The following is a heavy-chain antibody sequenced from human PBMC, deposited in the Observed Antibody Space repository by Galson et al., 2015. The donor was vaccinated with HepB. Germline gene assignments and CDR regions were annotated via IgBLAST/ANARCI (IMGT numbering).Heavy chain of an antibody. V-gene: IGHV1-69*06. CDR1: GGTFSSYA. J-gene: IGHJ6*02. CDR3: ARSVAYYYGMDV. Sequence: CKASGGTFSSYAISWVRQAPGQGLEWMGGIIPIFGTANYAQKFQGRVTITADKSTSTAYMELSSLRSEDTAVYCCARSVAYYYGMDVWGQGTTVTVSS. CDR2: IIPIFGTA.